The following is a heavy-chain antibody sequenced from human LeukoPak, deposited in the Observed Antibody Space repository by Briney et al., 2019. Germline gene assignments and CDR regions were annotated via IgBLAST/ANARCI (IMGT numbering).Heavy chain of an antibody. J-gene: IGHJ4*02. V-gene: IGHV4-4*02. CDR3: AREGVRGVVDY. Sequence: PSGTLSLTCAVSGASISSNNWWWSWVRQPPGKGLEWIGYIYYSGSTNYNPSLKSRVTISVDTSKNQFSLKLSSVTAADTAVYYCAREGVRGVVDYWGQGTLVTVSS. CDR2: IYYSGST. D-gene: IGHD3-10*01. CDR1: GASISSNNW.